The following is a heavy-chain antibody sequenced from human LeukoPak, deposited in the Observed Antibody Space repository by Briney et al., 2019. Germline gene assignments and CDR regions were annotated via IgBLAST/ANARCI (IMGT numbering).Heavy chain of an antibody. CDR1: GFTFSSHW. Sequence: GGSLRLSCAASGFTFSSHWMTWVRQAPGKGLEWVANINQDGSEEYYVDSLMGRFSISRDNAKKTLYLRMNSLRADDTAVYYCARDATPDGVVLDYWGQGALVTVSS. J-gene: IGHJ4*02. CDR3: ARDATPDGVVLDY. D-gene: IGHD2-8*02. CDR2: INQDGSEE. V-gene: IGHV3-7*05.